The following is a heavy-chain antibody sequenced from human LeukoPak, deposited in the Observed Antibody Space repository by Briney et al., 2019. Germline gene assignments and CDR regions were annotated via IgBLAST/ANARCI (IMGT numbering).Heavy chain of an antibody. Sequence: GGSLRLSCAASGFIFSDYWMHWVRQAPGKGLVWVSRIKSDGSGTNYADSVKGRFTISRDNAKNTLYLQMNSLRAEDTAVYYCTRGATGAPGPIDYWGQGTLVTVSS. CDR1: GFIFSDYW. CDR2: IKSDGSGT. J-gene: IGHJ4*02. CDR3: TRGATGAPGPIDY. D-gene: IGHD5-24*01. V-gene: IGHV3-74*01.